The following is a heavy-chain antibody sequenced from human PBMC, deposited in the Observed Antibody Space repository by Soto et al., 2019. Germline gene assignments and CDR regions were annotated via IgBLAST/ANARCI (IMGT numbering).Heavy chain of an antibody. CDR2: IIPIFGTA. CDR1: GGPFSSYA. CDR3: ARPPVGATHQAGY. V-gene: IGHV1-69*13. D-gene: IGHD1-26*01. J-gene: IGHJ4*02. Sequence: SGKVCFKASGGPFSSYAISLVRQAPGQGLEWMGGIIPIFGTANYAQKFQGRVTITADESTSTAYMELSSLRSEDTAVYYCARPPVGATHQAGYWGQGTMVTVSS.